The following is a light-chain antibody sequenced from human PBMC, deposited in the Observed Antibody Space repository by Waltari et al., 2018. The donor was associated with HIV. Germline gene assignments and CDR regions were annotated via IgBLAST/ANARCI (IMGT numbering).Light chain of an antibody. V-gene: IGKV1-8*01. Sequence: IRMTQSPPSFSASIGDRVTITCRASQGISNYLAWFQQKPGEAPKLLIRSASTPHTGVPSRFGGSGSGTDFTLTISCLQSDDLATYDCQQYYSKPLTFGQGTKVEIK. J-gene: IGKJ2*01. CDR2: SAS. CDR3: QQYYSKPLT. CDR1: QGISNY.